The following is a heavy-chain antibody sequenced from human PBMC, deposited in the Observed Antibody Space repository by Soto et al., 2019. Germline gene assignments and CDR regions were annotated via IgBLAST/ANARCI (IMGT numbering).Heavy chain of an antibody. CDR2: IYYSGST. V-gene: IGHV4-39*01. Sequence: QLQLQESGPGLVKPSETLSLTCTFSGGSISSSSYYWGWIRQPPGKGLEWIGSIYYSGSTYHKPSLKSRDTISVDTSKNQFSLKLSSVTAADTAVYFCATGIVVAADYYYYYGMDVWGQGTTVTVSS. J-gene: IGHJ6*02. CDR1: GGSISSSSYY. D-gene: IGHD6-19*01. CDR3: ATGIVVAADYYYYYGMDV.